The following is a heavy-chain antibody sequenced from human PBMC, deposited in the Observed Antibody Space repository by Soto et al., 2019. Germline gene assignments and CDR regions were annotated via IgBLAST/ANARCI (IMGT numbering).Heavy chain of an antibody. CDR3: ARTPSGYYDILPGPKGFDS. CDR2: IYPGDSDT. CDR1: GYSFTSYW. Sequence: GESLNISCKGSGYSFTSYWIGLVRQMAGKGLEWMGIIYPGDSDTRYSPSFQGQVTISADKSISTAYLQWSSLKASDTAMYYCARTPSGYYDILPGPKGFDSWGQGTLVTVSS. D-gene: IGHD3-9*01. J-gene: IGHJ5*01. V-gene: IGHV5-51*01.